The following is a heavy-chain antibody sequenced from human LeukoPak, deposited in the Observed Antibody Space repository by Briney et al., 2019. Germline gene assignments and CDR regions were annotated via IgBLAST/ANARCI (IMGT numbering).Heavy chain of an antibody. J-gene: IGHJ4*02. CDR3: AKDGSGSFWQLYFDY. V-gene: IGHV3-7*03. CDR1: GFAFSNHN. D-gene: IGHD3-10*01. Sequence: GGSLRLSCVASGFAFSNHNMDWGRQSPGEGLEWLASIRDDGSAKYYVDSVRGRFSIFRDDARNSLYLQMNSLRAEDTAVYFCAKDGSGSFWQLYFDYWGQGTLVTVSS. CDR2: IRDDGSAK.